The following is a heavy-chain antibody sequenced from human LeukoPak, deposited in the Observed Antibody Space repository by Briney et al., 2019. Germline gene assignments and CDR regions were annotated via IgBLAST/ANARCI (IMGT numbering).Heavy chain of an antibody. Sequence: GGSLRLSCAASGFTFDDYAMHWVRQSPGKGLEWVSSISYNSGSIDYADSVKGRFTISRDNAKNSLYVQMNSLRTEDTALYYCAKGYRTGRWLPLDYWGQGTLVTVSS. CDR3: AKGYRTGRWLPLDY. V-gene: IGHV3-9*01. CDR1: GFTFDDYA. J-gene: IGHJ4*02. D-gene: IGHD5-24*01. CDR2: ISYNSGSI.